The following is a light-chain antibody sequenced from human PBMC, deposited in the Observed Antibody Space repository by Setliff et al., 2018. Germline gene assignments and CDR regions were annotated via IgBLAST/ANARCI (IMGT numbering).Light chain of an antibody. V-gene: IGLV2-8*01. CDR3: AAWDDSLNGPV. J-gene: IGLJ1*01. CDR1: SSDVGGYNY. CDR2: EIS. Sequence: QSALAQPPSASGSPGQSVTISCTGTSSDVGGYNYVSWYQQHPGKAPKLMIYEISKRPSGVPDRFSGSKSGNTASLTVSGLQAEDEADYYCAAWDDSLNGPVFGTGTKAPS.